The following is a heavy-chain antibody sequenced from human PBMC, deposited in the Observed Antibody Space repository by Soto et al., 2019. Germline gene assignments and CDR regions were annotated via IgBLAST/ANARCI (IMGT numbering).Heavy chain of an antibody. CDR3: ARPTRFYYDSSGQSAWFDP. V-gene: IGHV1-69*12. Sequence: QVQLVQSGAEVKNPGSSVKVSCKASGGTFSSYAISWVRQAPGQGLEWMGGIIPIFGTANYAQKFQGRVTITADESTTTAYMELSSLRSEDTAVYYCARPTRFYYDSSGQSAWFDPWGQGTLVTVSS. CDR2: IIPIFGTA. CDR1: GGTFSSYA. D-gene: IGHD3-22*01. J-gene: IGHJ5*02.